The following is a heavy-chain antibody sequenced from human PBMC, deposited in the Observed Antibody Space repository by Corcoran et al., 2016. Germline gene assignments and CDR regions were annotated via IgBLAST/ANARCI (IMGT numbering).Heavy chain of an antibody. CDR1: GYSISSGYY. CDR2: IYHSGST. Sequence: QVQLQESGPGLVKPSETLSLTCTVSGYSISSGYYWGWIRQPPGKGLEWIGNIYHSGSTYYNPSLESRVTISVDPSKNQFSLRLISVTAADTAVYYWARIMRRVGELQNQYYYYGMDVWGQGTTVTVSS. V-gene: IGHV4-38-2*02. CDR3: ARIMRRVGELQNQYYYYGMDV. J-gene: IGHJ6*02. D-gene: IGHD3-10*01.